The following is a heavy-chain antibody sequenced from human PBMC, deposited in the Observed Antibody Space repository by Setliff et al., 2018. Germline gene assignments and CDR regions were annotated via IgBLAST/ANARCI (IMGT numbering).Heavy chain of an antibody. D-gene: IGHD2-15*01. V-gene: IGHV1-69*13. CDR1: GGTFSSYA. Sequence: ASVKVSCKASGGTFSSYAISWVRQAPGQGLEWMGGIIPIFGTANYAQKFQGRVTITADESTSTAYMELSSLRSEDTAVYYCARGAKRNVVVVVAATPVYWGQGTLVTVSS. CDR3: ARGAKRNVVVVVAATPVY. CDR2: IIPIFGTA. J-gene: IGHJ4*02.